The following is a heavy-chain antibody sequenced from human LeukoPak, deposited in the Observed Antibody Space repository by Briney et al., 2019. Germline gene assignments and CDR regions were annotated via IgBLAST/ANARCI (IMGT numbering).Heavy chain of an antibody. J-gene: IGHJ4*02. CDR2: ISYDGSNK. Sequence: GGSLRLSCAASGFTFSSYAMHWVRQAPGKGLEWVAVISYDGSNKYYADSVKGRFTISRDNSKNTLYLQMNSLRAEDTAVYYCARDRGRTFGGVNDYWGQGTLVTVSS. CDR1: GFTFSSYA. V-gene: IGHV3-30*04. CDR3: ARDRGRTFGGVNDY. D-gene: IGHD3-16*01.